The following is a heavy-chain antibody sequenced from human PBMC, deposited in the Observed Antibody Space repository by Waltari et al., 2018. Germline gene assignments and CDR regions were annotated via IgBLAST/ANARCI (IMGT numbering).Heavy chain of an antibody. CDR1: GFMFPSSR. V-gene: IGHV3-33*01. CDR3: ARSVTTGSGYMDV. Sequence: QLVESGGGVVQPGTWLRICCSASGFMFPSSRMHWVRQAPGKGLEWVAVIWKDGSLKYYTDSVKGRFTISRDNSENTLYLQMSGLRPEDTAVYYCARSVTTGSGYMDVWGKGTTVTVSS. CDR2: IWKDGSLK. J-gene: IGHJ6*03. D-gene: IGHD4-17*01.